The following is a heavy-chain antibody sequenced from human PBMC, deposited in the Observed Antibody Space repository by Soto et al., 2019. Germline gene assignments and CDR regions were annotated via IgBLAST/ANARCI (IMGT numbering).Heavy chain of an antibody. CDR1: GGSISSGDYY. CDR3: ARARYSSGWYLFDY. D-gene: IGHD6-19*01. V-gene: IGHV4-30-4*01. Sequence: SETLSLTCTVSGGSISSGDYYWSWIRQPPGKGLEWIGYIYYSGSTYYNPSLKSRVTISVDTSKNQFSLKLSSVTAADTAVYYCARARYSSGWYLFDYWGQGTPVTVSS. CDR2: IYYSGST. J-gene: IGHJ4*02.